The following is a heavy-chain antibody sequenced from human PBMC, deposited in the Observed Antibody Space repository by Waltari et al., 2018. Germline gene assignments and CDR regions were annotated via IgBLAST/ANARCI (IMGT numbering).Heavy chain of an antibody. J-gene: IGHJ6*02. CDR1: GGTFSSYA. D-gene: IGHD2-2*01. CDR2: GVGDLPYLGTE. V-gene: IGHV1-69*01. Sequence: QVQLVQSGAEVKKPGSSVKVSCKASGGTFSSYAISWVRQAPGQGLEWLGGGVGDLPYLGTETNTNRGRGRDTVARDESTSTAYMELGSLGSGDTAVYYCARALLRAGTSCYVCYYGMDVWGQGTTVTVSS. CDR3: ARALLRAGTSCYVCYYGMDV.